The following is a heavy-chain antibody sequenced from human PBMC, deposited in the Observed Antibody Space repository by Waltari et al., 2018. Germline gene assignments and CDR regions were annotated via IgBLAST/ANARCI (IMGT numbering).Heavy chain of an antibody. D-gene: IGHD3-3*01. CDR2: ILPGDPDT. CDR3: ARNYDLSSDAFDV. J-gene: IGHJ3*01. Sequence: EVPLVQSGAAVNTRGASLWISYTGSAYRFYPHCDPRVRMVPLTGNAWGGQGPGKGLEWVGIILPGDPDTRYSPSFQGQVTISADKSINTADLQWSSLQASDTAMYYCARNYDLSSDAFDVWGKGTMVTVSS. V-gene: IGHV5-51*01. CDR1: AYRFYPHCDPRVRMVPLTG.